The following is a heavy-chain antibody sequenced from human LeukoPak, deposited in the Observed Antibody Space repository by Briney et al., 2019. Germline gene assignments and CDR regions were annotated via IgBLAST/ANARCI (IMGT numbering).Heavy chain of an antibody. Sequence: PSETLSLTCAVSGDSISSGSYSWSWIRQPPGKGLEWIGHIYYSGSTYYNPSLKSRLNMSVDRSKNQLSLKLNSVTAADTAVYYCARGRFAITIFGVVIMGEVFDYWGQGTLVTASS. V-gene: IGHV4-30-4*07. J-gene: IGHJ4*02. CDR2: IYYSGST. D-gene: IGHD3-3*01. CDR3: ARGRFAITIFGVVIMGEVFDY. CDR1: GDSISSGSYS.